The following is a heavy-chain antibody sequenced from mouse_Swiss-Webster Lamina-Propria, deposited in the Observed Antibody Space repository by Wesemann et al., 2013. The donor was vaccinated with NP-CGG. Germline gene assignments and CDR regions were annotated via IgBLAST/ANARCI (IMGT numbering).Heavy chain of an antibody. CDR3: ARGYGNYYYAMDY. V-gene: IGHV14-3*02. D-gene: IGHD2-1*01. CDR2: IDPANGNT. CDR1: GFNIKDTY. J-gene: IGHJ4*01. Sequence: EVQLQQSGAELVKPGASVKLSCTASGFNIKDTYMHWVKQRPEQGLEWIGRIDPANGNTKYDPKFQGKATITADTSSNTAYLQLSSLTSEDTAVYYCARGYGNYYYAMDYWGQREPQSPSPQ.